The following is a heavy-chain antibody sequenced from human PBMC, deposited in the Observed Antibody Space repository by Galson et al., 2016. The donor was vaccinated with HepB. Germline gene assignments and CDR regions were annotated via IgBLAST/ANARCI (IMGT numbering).Heavy chain of an antibody. Sequence: SLRLSCAASGFNLSSYAINWVRQAPGKGLEWVSLISYDGTYTHYADSVKGRFTISRDNSKNMLYLEMKSLRPEDTAVYYCARREWERDNYNRYSQSTPAPSLGAGGYSPSSNYY. CDR1: GFNLSSYA. CDR3: ARREWERDNYNRYSQSTPAPSLGAGGYSPSSNYY. V-gene: IGHV3-30*04. D-gene: IGHD1-26*01. J-gene: IGHJ6*01. CDR2: ISYDGTYT.